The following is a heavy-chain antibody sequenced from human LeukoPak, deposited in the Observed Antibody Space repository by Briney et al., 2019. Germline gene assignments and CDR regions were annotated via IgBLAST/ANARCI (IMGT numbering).Heavy chain of an antibody. V-gene: IGHV4-34*01. D-gene: IGHD2-21*01. Sequence: PSETLSLTCAVYGGSFSGYYWSWIRQPPGKGLEWIGEINHSGSTNYNPSLKSRVTISVDTSKNQFSLKLSSVTAADTAVYYCARPPAYCRSPRTHIDSCYYWYFDLWGRGTLVTVSS. CDR3: ARPPAYCRSPRTHIDSCYYWYFDL. J-gene: IGHJ2*01. CDR1: GGSFSGYY. CDR2: INHSGST.